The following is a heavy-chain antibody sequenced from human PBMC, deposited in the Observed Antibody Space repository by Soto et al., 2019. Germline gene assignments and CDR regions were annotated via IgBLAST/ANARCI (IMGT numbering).Heavy chain of an antibody. J-gene: IGHJ4*02. V-gene: IGHV1-18*01. Sequence: ASVKVSCKASGYTFTSYGISWVRQAPGQGLEWMGWISAYNGNTNYAQKLQGRVTMTTDTSTSTAYMELRSLRSDDTAVYYCARVPGTHPLMVYAMCFDYWGQGTLVTVSS. CDR3: ARVPGTHPLMVYAMCFDY. D-gene: IGHD2-8*01. CDR2: ISAYNGNT. CDR1: GYTFTSYG.